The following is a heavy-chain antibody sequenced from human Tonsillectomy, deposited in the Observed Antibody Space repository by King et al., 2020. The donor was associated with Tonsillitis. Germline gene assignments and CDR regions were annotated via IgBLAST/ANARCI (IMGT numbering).Heavy chain of an antibody. CDR1: GFTFSSYS. CDR3: ARCITMVRGKGVWYFDL. CDR2: ISSSSSYI. J-gene: IGHJ2*01. V-gene: IGHV3-21*01. D-gene: IGHD3-10*01. Sequence: VQLVESGGGLVKPGGSLRLSCAASGFTFSSYSMNWVRQAPGKGLEWVSSISSSSSYIYYADSVKGRFTISRDNAKNSLYLQMNSLRAEDTAVYYCARCITMVRGKGVWYFDLWGRGTLVTVSS.